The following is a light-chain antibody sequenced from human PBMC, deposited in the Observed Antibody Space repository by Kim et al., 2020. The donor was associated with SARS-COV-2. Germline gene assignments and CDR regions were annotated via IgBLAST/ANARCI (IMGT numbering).Light chain of an antibody. Sequence: SYELTQPPSVSVSPGQTASITCSGDKLGDKYACWYQQKPGQSPVLVIYQDSKRPSGIPERFSGSNSGNTPTLTISGTQAMDEADYYCQAWDSSPWVFGGG. CDR1: KLGDKY. CDR2: QDS. CDR3: QAWDSSPWV. V-gene: IGLV3-1*01. J-gene: IGLJ3*02.